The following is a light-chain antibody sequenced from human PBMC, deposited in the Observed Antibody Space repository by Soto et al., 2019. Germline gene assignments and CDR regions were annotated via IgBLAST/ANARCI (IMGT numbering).Light chain of an antibody. Sequence: HSLLTQPFSACASPGQSVTISCTGSSSDVGAYYFVSWYQHRPGKAPKLILYEVTTRPSGISSRFSGSTSGKQASLTISGLQADHVAYYYCSSYTSTNTPYVFGTGTKVTVL. V-gene: IGLV2-14*01. CDR2: EVT. CDR3: SSYTSTNTPYV. J-gene: IGLJ1*01. CDR1: SSDVGAYYF.